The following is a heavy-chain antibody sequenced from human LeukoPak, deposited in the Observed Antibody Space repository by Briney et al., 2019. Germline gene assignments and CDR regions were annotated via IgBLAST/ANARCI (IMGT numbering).Heavy chain of an antibody. D-gene: IGHD2-2*01. Sequence: ASVKVSCKASGYTFTGYYTHWVRQAPGQGLEWMGWINPNSGGTNYAQKFQGRVTMTRDTSISTAYMELSRLRSDDTAVYYCARRSTSCYCIDYWGQGTLVTVSS. CDR2: INPNSGGT. CDR3: ARRSTSCYCIDY. CDR1: GYTFTGYY. V-gene: IGHV1-2*02. J-gene: IGHJ4*02.